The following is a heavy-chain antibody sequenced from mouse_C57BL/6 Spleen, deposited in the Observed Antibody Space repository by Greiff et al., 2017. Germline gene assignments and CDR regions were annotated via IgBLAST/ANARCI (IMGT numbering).Heavy chain of an antibody. Sequence: EVKLMESGPELVKPGDSVKISCKASGYSFTGYFMNWVMQSHGKSLEWIGRINPYNGDTFYNQKFKGKATLTVDKSSSTAHMELRSLTSEDSAVYYCAMGDLYFDYWGQGTTLTVSS. D-gene: IGHD3-3*01. J-gene: IGHJ2*01. CDR3: AMGDLYFDY. CDR2: INPYNGDT. V-gene: IGHV1-20*01. CDR1: GYSFTGYF.